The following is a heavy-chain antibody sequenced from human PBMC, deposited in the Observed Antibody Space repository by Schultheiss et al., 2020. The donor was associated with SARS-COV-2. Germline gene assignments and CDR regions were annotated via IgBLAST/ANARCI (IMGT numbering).Heavy chain of an antibody. CDR3: ARNYDSSGYYYGP. CDR2: YYYSGST. D-gene: IGHD3-22*01. Sequence: TLSLTCTVSGGSISSGGYYWSWIRQYPGKGLEWIGYYYYSGSTYYSPSLKSRVTISVDTSKNQFSLKLSSVTAADTAVYYCARNYDSSGYYYGPWGQGTLVTVSS. CDR1: GGSISSGGYY. V-gene: IGHV4-30-4*08. J-gene: IGHJ5*02.